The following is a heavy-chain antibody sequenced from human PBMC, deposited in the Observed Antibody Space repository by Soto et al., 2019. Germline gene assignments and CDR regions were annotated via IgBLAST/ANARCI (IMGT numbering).Heavy chain of an antibody. CDR1: GYTFTSYG. Sequence: GASVKVSCKASGYTFTSYGISWARQAPGQGLEWMGWISGYNGNTNYAQKVRGRVTMTIDSSTNTAYMELRSLGSDDTAVYYCARVSSGWSRGWFDPWGQGTLVTVSS. V-gene: IGHV1-18*01. CDR2: ISGYNGNT. CDR3: ARVSSGWSRGWFDP. J-gene: IGHJ5*02. D-gene: IGHD6-19*01.